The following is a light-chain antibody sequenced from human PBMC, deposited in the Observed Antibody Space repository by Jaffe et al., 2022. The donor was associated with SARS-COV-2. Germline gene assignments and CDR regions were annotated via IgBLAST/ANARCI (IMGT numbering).Light chain of an antibody. V-gene: IGKV1-5*03. J-gene: IGKJ1*01. Sequence: DIQMTQSPSTLSASVGDRVTITCRASQSISSWLTWYQQKPGKAPKLLIYKVSNLESGVPSRFSGSGSGTEFTLTISSLQPDDFATYFCQQSWTFGQGTKVEVK. CDR3: QQSWT. CDR1: QSISSW. CDR2: KVS.